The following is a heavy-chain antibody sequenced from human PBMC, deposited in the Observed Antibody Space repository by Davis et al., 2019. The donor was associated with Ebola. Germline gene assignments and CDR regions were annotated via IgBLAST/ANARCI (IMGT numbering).Heavy chain of an antibody. J-gene: IGHJ6*02. CDR2: IRSKTNSYAT. V-gene: IGHV3-73*01. CDR1: GFTFSGSA. D-gene: IGHD3-22*01. CDR3: TPSTHYEDV. Sequence: GESLKISCAASGFTFSGSAMHWVRQASGKGLEWVGRIRSKTNSYATAYAASVKGRFTISRDDSKNTAYLQMNSLKTEDTAVYYCTPSTHYEDVWGQGTTVTVSS.